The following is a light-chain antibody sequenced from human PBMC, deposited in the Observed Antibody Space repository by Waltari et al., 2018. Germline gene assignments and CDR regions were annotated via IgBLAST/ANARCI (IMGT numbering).Light chain of an antibody. Sequence: DIQMTQSPSSVSASVGDRVTITCRASQGISNLLAWYQQKPGQAPQLLSYAASTLQSGVPSRFSGSGAGTDFTLTISNLQPEDFATYYCQQGSIFPRTFGQGTKVEIQ. V-gene: IGKV1-12*01. J-gene: IGKJ1*01. CDR1: QGISNL. CDR2: AAS. CDR3: QQGSIFPRT.